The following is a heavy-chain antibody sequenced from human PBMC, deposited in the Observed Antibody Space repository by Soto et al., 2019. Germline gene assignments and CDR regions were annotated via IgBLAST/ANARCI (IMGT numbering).Heavy chain of an antibody. V-gene: IGHV4-34*01. CDR3: ARSWNYVSWFDP. Sequence: SETLSLTCAVYGGSFSGYYWSWIRQPPGKGLEWIGEINHSGSTNYNPSLKSRVTISVDTSKNQFSLKLSSVTAADTAVYYCARSWNYVSWFDPWGQGTLVTVS. CDR1: GGSFSGYY. CDR2: INHSGST. J-gene: IGHJ5*02. D-gene: IGHD1-7*01.